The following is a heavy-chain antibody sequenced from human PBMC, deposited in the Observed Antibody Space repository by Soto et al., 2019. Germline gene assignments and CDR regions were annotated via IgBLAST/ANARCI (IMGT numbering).Heavy chain of an antibody. V-gene: IGHV3-23*01. D-gene: IGHD3-22*01. CDR1: GFTFSSYA. CDR3: ATSYDSSGYDY. CDR2: LSGSGIST. J-gene: IGHJ4*02. Sequence: GGSLRLSCAASGFTFSSYAMSWVRQAPGKGLEWVSALSGSGISTYYADTVKGRFTISRDNSRNTLYLQMNSLRAEDTAVYYCATSYDSSGYDYWGQGTLVTVSS.